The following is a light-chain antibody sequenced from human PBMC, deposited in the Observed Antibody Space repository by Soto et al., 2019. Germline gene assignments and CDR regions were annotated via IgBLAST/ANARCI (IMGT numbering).Light chain of an antibody. CDR2: GAS. V-gene: IGKV3-20*01. CDR3: QQYGSYPWT. CDR1: QTIKSNY. Sequence: ETVLTQSPGTLSLSPGERATLSCRASQTIKSNYLAWYRQTTGQAPRLLIYGASNRAAGIASRCSGSGSGTDFTLIIKRLEPEDFALYYCQQYGSYPWTFVQGTKVEIK. J-gene: IGKJ1*01.